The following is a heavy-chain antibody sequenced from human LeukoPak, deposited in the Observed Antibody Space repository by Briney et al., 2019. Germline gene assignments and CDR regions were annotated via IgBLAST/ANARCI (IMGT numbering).Heavy chain of an antibody. CDR3: ARQTTVVTEN. D-gene: IGHD4-23*01. CDR1: GGSISSYY. Sequence: PSETLSLTCTVSGGSISSYYWSWIRQSPGKGLEWIGYIYYSGSTNYNPSLKSRVTISVDTSKNQFSLKLSSVTAADTAVYYCARQTTVVTENWGQGTLVTVSS. V-gene: IGHV4-59*01. CDR2: IYYSGST. J-gene: IGHJ4*02.